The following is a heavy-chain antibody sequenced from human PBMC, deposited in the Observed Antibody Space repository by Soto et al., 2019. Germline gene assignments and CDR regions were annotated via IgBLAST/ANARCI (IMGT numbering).Heavy chain of an antibody. CDR3: AKAYGQWLGFDP. Sequence: EVQLLESGGGLVQPGGSLRLSCAASGFTFSSYAMSWVRQAPGKGLEWVSAISGSGGSTYYADSVKGRFTISRDNAKNTLYLQMTSLRAEDTAVYYCAKAYGQWLGFDPWGQGTLVTVSS. J-gene: IGHJ5*02. V-gene: IGHV3-23*01. CDR2: ISGSGGST. CDR1: GFTFSSYA. D-gene: IGHD6-19*01.